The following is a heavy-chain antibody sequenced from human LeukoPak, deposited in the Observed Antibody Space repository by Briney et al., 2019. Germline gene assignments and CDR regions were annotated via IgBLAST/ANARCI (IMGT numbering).Heavy chain of an antibody. CDR2: INHSGYT. V-gene: IGHV4-34*01. Sequence: SETLSLTCAVYGGSFSGYYWSWIRQPPGKGLEWIGEINHSGYTNYNPSLKSRVTMSVDTSKNQFSLKLNSMTAADTAVYYCARLGSRVVWGQGTLVIVSS. J-gene: IGHJ4*02. D-gene: IGHD3-10*01. CDR1: GGSFSGYY. CDR3: ARLGSRVV.